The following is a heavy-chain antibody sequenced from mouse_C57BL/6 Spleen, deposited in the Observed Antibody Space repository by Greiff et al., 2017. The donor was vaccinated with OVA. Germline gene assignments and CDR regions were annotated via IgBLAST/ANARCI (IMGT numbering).Heavy chain of an antibody. CDR2: IYPGDGDT. J-gene: IGHJ2*01. D-gene: IGHD1-1*01. V-gene: IGHV1-80*01. Sequence: QVQLQQSGAELVKPGASVKISCKASGYAFSSYWMNWVKQRPGKGLEWIGQIYPGDGDTNYNGKFKGKATLTADNSSSTAYMQLSSLTSEDSAIYFWARWGYGSSYDYWGQGTTLTVSS. CDR1: GYAFSSYW. CDR3: ARWGYGSSYDY.